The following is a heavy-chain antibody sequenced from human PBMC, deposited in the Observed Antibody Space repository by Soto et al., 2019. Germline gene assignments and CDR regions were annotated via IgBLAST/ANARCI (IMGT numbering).Heavy chain of an antibody. Sequence: QVQLVESGGGVVQPGRSLRLSCAASGFTFSSYGMHWVRQAPGKGLEWVAVISYDGSNKYYADSVKGRFTISRDNSKNTLYLQMNSLRAEDTAVYYCARAIAVAGTEHFGYWGQGTLVTVSS. CDR2: ISYDGSNK. CDR3: ARAIAVAGTEHFGY. V-gene: IGHV3-30*03. CDR1: GFTFSSYG. J-gene: IGHJ4*02. D-gene: IGHD6-19*01.